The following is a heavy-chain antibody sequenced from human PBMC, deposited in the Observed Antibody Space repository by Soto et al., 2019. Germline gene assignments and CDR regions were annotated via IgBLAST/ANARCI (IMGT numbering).Heavy chain of an antibody. CDR3: AREWRHPGGGYFDY. CDR2: IYYSGST. D-gene: IGHD1-26*01. CDR1: GGSITSYH. Sequence: SETLSLTCIVSGGSITSYHWSWIRQFPGKGLEWIGYIYYSGSTYYNPSLKSRVTISVDTSKNQFSLKLSSVTAADTAVYYCAREWRHPGGGYFDYWGQGTLVTVSS. J-gene: IGHJ4*02. V-gene: IGHV4-59*12.